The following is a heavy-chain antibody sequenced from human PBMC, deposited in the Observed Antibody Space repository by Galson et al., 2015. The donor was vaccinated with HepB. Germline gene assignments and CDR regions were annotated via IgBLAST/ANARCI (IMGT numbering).Heavy chain of an antibody. D-gene: IGHD3-10*01. Sequence: SVKVSCKASGGTFSSYAISWVRQAPGQGLEWMGGITPIFGTANYAQKFQGRVTITADESTSTAYMELSSLRSEDTAVYYCARGAQYYYGSGTQFYFDYWGQGTLVTVSS. J-gene: IGHJ4*02. V-gene: IGHV1-69*13. CDR3: ARGAQYYYGSGTQFYFDY. CDR1: GGTFSSYA. CDR2: ITPIFGTA.